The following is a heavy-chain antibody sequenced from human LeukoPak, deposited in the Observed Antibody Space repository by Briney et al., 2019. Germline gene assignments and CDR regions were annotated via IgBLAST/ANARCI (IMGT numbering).Heavy chain of an antibody. J-gene: IGHJ4*02. D-gene: IGHD2-2*01. Sequence: PGGSLRLSCAASGFTFSSYGMHWVRQAPGKGLEWVAFIRYDGSNKYYADSVKGRFTISRDNSKNTLYLQMNSLRAEDTAVYYCARVHYCSSTSCYFFDYWGQGTLVTVSS. CDR3: ARVHYCSSTSCYFFDY. CDR2: IRYDGSNK. CDR1: GFTFSSYG. V-gene: IGHV3-30*02.